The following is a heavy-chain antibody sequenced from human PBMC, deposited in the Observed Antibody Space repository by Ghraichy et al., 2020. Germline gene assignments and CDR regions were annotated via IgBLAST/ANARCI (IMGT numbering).Heavy chain of an antibody. CDR1: GVPINFYY. V-gene: IGHV4-59*01. CDR2: IYASGST. D-gene: IGHD6-13*01. Sequence: SETLSLTCTVSGVPINFYYWSWIRQPPGKTLEWIGYIYASGSTNYNPSLKSGLSISLDTSKNQFSLKLSSVTPADTAVYYCAADPDSSSWFHYWGQGNLVTVSS. J-gene: IGHJ4*02. CDR3: AADPDSSSWFHY.